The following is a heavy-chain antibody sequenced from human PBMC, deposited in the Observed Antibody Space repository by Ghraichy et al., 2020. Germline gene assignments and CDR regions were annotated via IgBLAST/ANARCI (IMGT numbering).Heavy chain of an antibody. CDR1: GFTFSGAW. Sequence: GGSLRLSCTASGFTFSGAWMTWVRQAPGKGLEWVGRIKSNTYGATTDYAAPVKGRFTISRDDSKNTVCLQMNSLKIEDTGVYYCSAGEAFVWFGELPLDHWGRGTQVTVSS. J-gene: IGHJ4*02. D-gene: IGHD3-10*01. V-gene: IGHV3-15*05. CDR3: SAGEAFVWFGELPLDH. CDR2: IKSNTYGATT.